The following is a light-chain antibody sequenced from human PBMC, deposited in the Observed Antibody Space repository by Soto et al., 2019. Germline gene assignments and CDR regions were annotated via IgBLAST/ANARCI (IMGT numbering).Light chain of an antibody. CDR2: LGS. Sequence: DIVMTQSPLSLPVTPGEPASISCRSSQSLLHSNGYNYLDWYLQKPGQSPQFLIYLGSNRASGVPDRFSGSGSGTDFTLKISRVEAEDVGVYYCMQALHTPRTFGQGTKLEIK. CDR3: MQALHTPRT. CDR1: QSLLHSNGYNY. J-gene: IGKJ2*01. V-gene: IGKV2-28*01.